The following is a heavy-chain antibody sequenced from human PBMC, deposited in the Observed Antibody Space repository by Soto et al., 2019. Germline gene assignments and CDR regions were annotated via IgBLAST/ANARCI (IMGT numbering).Heavy chain of an antibody. V-gene: IGHV4-59*01. Sequence: PSETLSLTCTVSGGSISSYYWSWIRQPPGKGLEWIGYIYYSGSTNYNPSLKSRVTISVDTSKNQFSLKLSSVTAADTAVYYCARGRIAAAAYYFDYWGQGTLVTVS. CDR1: GGSISSYY. CDR3: ARGRIAAAAYYFDY. CDR2: IYYSGST. D-gene: IGHD6-13*01. J-gene: IGHJ4*02.